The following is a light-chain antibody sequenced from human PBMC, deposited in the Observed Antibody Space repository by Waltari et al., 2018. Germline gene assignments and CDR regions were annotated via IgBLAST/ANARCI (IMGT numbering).Light chain of an antibody. CDR3: NSYTGSGSSV. V-gene: IGLV2-14*04. CDR2: DVS. Sequence: WYQQNPSKAPRLMLYDVSERPAGVFNRFSGSKSDNTASLTISGLQAEDEAYYYCNSYTGSGSSVFGGGTKLTVL. J-gene: IGLJ3*02.